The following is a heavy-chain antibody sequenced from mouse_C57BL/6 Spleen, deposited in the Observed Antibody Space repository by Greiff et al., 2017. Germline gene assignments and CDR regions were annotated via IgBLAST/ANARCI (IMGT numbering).Heavy chain of an antibody. V-gene: IGHV1-69*01. CDR2: IDPSDSYT. Sequence: QVQLQQPGAELVMPGASVKLSCKASGYTFTSYWMHWVKQRPGQGLEWIGEIDPSDSYTNYNQKFKGKATLTVDTSSSTAYMQLSSLTSEDSAVYYCARGKDSIPLDYWGQGTTLTVSS. CDR1: GYTFTSYW. D-gene: IGHD2-10*02. CDR3: ARGKDSIPLDY. J-gene: IGHJ2*01.